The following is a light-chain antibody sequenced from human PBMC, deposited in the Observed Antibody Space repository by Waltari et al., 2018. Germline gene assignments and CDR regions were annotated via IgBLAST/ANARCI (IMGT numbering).Light chain of an antibody. V-gene: IGLV1-47*01. CDR2: RNH. CDR1: NSTRGSHY. Sequence: QSVLTQPPSASETPGQRVTISCSGSNSTRGSHYPYWYHPLPATAPKLLICRNHHRPSGVPDRFSASKSGTSASLAISGLRSEDEADYYCATRDDSLSAPVFGGGTKVTVL. CDR3: ATRDDSLSAPV. J-gene: IGLJ2*01.